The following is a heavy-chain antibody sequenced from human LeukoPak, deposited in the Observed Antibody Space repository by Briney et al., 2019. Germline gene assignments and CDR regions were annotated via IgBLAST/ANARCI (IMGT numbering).Heavy chain of an antibody. J-gene: IGHJ5*02. CDR3: AREVWNSRDTSGPLDP. CDR2: ISGDNGDT. V-gene: IGHV1-18*01. Sequence: ASVKVSCKASGYTFTNYGITWVRQAPGQGLEWMGWISGDNGDTNYAQTFQGRVTMTAETSTSTAYMELRSLRSDDTAVYFCAREVWNSRDTSGPLDPWGQGTLVIVSA. D-gene: IGHD3-22*01. CDR1: GYTFTNYG.